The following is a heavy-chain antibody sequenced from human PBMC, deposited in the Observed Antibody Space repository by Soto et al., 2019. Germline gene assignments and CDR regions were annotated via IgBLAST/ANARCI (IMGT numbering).Heavy chain of an antibody. CDR3: ARGYLTIFGVVCGMDV. D-gene: IGHD3-3*01. V-gene: IGHV3-72*01. CDR2: TRNKANSYTT. J-gene: IGHJ6*02. CDR1: GFTFSDHY. Sequence: GSLRLSCAASGFTFSDHYMDWVRQAPGKGLEWVGRTRNKANSYTTEYAASVKGRFTISRDDSKNSLYLQMNSLKTEDTAVYYWARGYLTIFGVVCGMDVWGQGTTVTGSS.